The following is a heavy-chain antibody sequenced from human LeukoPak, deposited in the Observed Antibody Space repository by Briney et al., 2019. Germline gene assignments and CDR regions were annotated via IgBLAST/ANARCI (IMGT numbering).Heavy chain of an antibody. Sequence: QTGGSLRLSCAASGFTLSSYAMTWVRQAPGKGLEWVSAISGSGGSTYYADSVKGRFTMSRDNSKNTLYLQMNSLRAEDTAVYYCAKSDGSGSFDPDYYYYGMDVWGQGTTVTVSS. V-gene: IGHV3-23*01. D-gene: IGHD3-10*01. CDR3: AKSDGSGSFDPDYYYYGMDV. CDR1: GFTLSSYA. J-gene: IGHJ6*02. CDR2: ISGSGGST.